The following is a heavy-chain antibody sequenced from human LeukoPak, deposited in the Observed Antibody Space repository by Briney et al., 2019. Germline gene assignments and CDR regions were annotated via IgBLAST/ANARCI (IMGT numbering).Heavy chain of an antibody. V-gene: IGHV4-38-2*02. CDR1: GYSISSGYY. Sequence: PSETLSLTCSVSGYSISSGYYWDWIRQPPGKGLEWIASIYHSGKSYYNPSLESRVTISVDTSKNQFSLKLSSVTAADTAVYYCARDFTVGDFDYWGQGTLVSVSS. CDR3: ARDFTVGDFDY. CDR2: IYHSGKS. J-gene: IGHJ4*02. D-gene: IGHD3-16*01.